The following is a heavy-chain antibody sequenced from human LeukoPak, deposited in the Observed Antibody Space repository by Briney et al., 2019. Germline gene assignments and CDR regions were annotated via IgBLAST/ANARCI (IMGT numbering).Heavy chain of an antibody. CDR1: GFTFSSYW. J-gene: IGHJ4*02. CDR2: INQDGSEK. V-gene: IGHV3-7*01. Sequence: PGGSLRLSCAASGFTFSSYWMSWVRQAPGKGLEWVANINQDGSEKYYVDSVKGRFTISRDNAKNTLYLQMNSLRAEDTAVYYCAVLRPAAMSPIDYWGQGTLVTVSS. CDR3: AVLRPAAMSPIDY. D-gene: IGHD2-2*01.